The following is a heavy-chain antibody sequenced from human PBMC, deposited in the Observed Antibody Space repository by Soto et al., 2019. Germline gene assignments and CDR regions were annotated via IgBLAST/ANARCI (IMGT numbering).Heavy chain of an antibody. CDR1: GFTFSSYW. D-gene: IGHD6-13*01. Sequence: PGGSLRLSCGASGFTFSSYWMSWVRPAPGKGLEWVANIKQDGSEKYYVDSVKGRFTISRDNARNSLFLQMNSLRAEDTAVYYCARTYSSSWYENDYWGQGTLVTVSS. CDR3: ARTYSSSWYENDY. CDR2: IKQDGSEK. V-gene: IGHV3-7*03. J-gene: IGHJ4*02.